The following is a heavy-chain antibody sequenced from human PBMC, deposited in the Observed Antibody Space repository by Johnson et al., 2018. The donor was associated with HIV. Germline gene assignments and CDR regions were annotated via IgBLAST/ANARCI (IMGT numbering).Heavy chain of an antibody. V-gene: IGHV3-30-3*01. CDR1: GLTFSSYA. J-gene: IGHJ3*02. D-gene: IGHD6-13*01. Sequence: QVQLVESGRVVVQPGGSLRLSCVASGLTFSSYAMHWVRQAPGKGLEWVAVISYDGSDKYYADSVKGRFTISRDNSKNTLNLLMNSLRAEDAAVYYCANLGYSSSWDYDGFDIWGQGTMVTVSS. CDR2: ISYDGSDK. CDR3: ANLGYSSSWDYDGFDI.